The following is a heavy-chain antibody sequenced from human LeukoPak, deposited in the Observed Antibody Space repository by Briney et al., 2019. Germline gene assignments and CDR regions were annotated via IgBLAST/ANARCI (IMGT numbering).Heavy chain of an antibody. D-gene: IGHD5-18*01. V-gene: IGHV3-23*01. CDR1: GFTFSSYA. CDR2: ISGSGGST. CDR3: AKARYSYGSSNFDY. J-gene: IGHJ4*02. Sequence: GGSLRLSCAASGFTFSSYAMSWIRQAPGKGLEWVSAISGSGGSTYYADSVKGRFTISRDNSKDTLYLQMNSLRAEDTAVYYCAKARYSYGSSNFDYWGQGTLVTVSS.